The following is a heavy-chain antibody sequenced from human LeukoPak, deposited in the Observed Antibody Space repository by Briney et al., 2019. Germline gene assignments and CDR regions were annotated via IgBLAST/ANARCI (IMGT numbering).Heavy chain of an antibody. CDR1: GGSFSGYY. CDR2: INHSGST. J-gene: IGHJ3*02. D-gene: IGHD3-16*01. Sequence: PSETLSLTCAVYGGSFSGYYWSWIRQPPGKGLEWIGEINHSGSTNYNPSLKSRVTISVDTSKNQFSLKLSSVTAADTAVYYCARHLRKFRSLGNAFDIWGQGTMVTVSS. V-gene: IGHV4-34*01. CDR3: ARHLRKFRSLGNAFDI.